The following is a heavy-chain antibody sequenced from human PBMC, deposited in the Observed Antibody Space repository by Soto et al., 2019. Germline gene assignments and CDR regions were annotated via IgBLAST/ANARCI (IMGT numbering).Heavy chain of an antibody. CDR3: AKDFGAWSDS. Sequence: QVHLVESGGGVVQPGRSLTISCVGSGFAFSTYGMHWVRQAPAKGLEWVALISYDGTDKYYADSVKGRFSISRDNSKQTLSLQMDSLRPEDTAVYYCAKDFGAWSDSWVQGTLVNVSS. V-gene: IGHV3-30*18. D-gene: IGHD6-19*01. CDR1: GFAFSTYG. CDR2: ISYDGTDK. J-gene: IGHJ5*02.